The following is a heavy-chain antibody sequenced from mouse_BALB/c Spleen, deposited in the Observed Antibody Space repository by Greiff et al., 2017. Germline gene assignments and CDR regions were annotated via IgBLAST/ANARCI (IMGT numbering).Heavy chain of an antibody. CDR1: GYTFTSYW. D-gene: IGHD2-1*01. Sequence: VQLVESGAELAKPGASVKMSCKASGYTFTSYWMHWVKQRPGQGLEWIGYINPSTGYTEYNQKFKDKATLTADKSSSTAYMQLSSLTSEDSAVYYCARYGKGNFDYWGQGTTLTVSS. CDR2: INPSTGYT. CDR3: ARYGKGNFDY. J-gene: IGHJ2*01. V-gene: IGHV1-7*01.